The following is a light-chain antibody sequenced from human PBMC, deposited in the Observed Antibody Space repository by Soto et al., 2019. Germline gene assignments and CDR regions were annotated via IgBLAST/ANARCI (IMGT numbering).Light chain of an antibody. CDR3: QQHNNCPLT. Sequence: EIVLTQSPSTLSLSPGERVTLSCRASQGVSSYLAWYQQKPGKAPRLLIYDASNRDTGIPARFSGSGSGTDFTLTISSLQPEDFAVYYCQQHNNCPLTFGGGTKVEIK. V-gene: IGKV3-11*01. J-gene: IGKJ4*01. CDR2: DAS. CDR1: QGVSSY.